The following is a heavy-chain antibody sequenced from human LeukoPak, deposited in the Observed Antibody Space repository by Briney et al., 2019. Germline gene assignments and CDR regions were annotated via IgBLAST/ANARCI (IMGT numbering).Heavy chain of an antibody. CDR3: ARDRFTGYYYET. CDR2: IYTSGST. CDR1: GDSISSYY. V-gene: IGHV4-4*07. J-gene: IGHJ5*02. Sequence: SETLSLTCTVSGDSISSYYWSWIRQPAGKGLEWIGRIYTSGSTNYNPSFKSRVTMSVDTSKNQFSLKLSSVTAADTAVYYCARDRFTGYYYETWGQGTLVTVSS. D-gene: IGHD3-22*01.